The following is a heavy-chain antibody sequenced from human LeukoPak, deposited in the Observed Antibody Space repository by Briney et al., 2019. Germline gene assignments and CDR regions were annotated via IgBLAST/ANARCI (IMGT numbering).Heavy chain of an antibody. J-gene: IGHJ4*02. CDR1: GGTFRSYA. Sequence: AASVKVSCKASGGTFRSYATSWVRQAPGQGLEWMGRIIPIFGTANFAQKFQGRVTITTDESMNTAYMELTSLSSEDTAVYYCARGGPYDSSGDFDYWGQGTLVTVSS. V-gene: IGHV1-69*05. CDR2: IIPIFGTA. D-gene: IGHD3-22*01. CDR3: ARGGPYDSSGDFDY.